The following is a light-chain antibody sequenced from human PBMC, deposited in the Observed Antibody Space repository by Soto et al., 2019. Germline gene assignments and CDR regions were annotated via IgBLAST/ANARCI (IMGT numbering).Light chain of an antibody. Sequence: EIEMTQSPATLSLAPVERATLSCRASQSVSSSYLAWYQQKPGQAPRLLIYGASIRAIGIPARFNGSGAGTDFTLTISGLEPEDFAVYYCQQRANWLTFGGGTKVDIK. J-gene: IGKJ4*01. CDR3: QQRANWLT. V-gene: IGKV3D-20*02. CDR2: GAS. CDR1: QSVSSSY.